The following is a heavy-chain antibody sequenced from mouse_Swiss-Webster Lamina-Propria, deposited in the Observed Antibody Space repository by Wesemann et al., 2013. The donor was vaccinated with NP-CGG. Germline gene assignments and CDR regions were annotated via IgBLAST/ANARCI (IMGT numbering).Heavy chain of an antibody. CDR3: ALNWDGRDYYFDY. D-gene: IGHD4-1*01. J-gene: IGHJ2*01. V-gene: IGHV14-3*02. CDR2: IDPANGNT. Sequence: GLEWIGRIDPANGNTKYDPKFQGKATITADTSSNTAYLQLSSLTSEDTAVYYCALNWDGRDYYFDYWGQGTTLTVSS.